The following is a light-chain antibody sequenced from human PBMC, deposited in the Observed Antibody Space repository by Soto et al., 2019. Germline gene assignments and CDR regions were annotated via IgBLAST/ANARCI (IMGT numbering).Light chain of an antibody. CDR1: QSVSSTY. J-gene: IGKJ5*01. CDR3: QQYGSSPPGT. V-gene: IGKV3-20*01. Sequence: EIVLTQSPGTLSLSPGERATLSCRASQSVSSTYLAWYQQRPGPAPRLLIYGASGTSTGIPHRFSGSGSGTDFTLPIIRLEPEDFSVYYCQQYGSSPPGTFGQGTRLEIK. CDR2: GAS.